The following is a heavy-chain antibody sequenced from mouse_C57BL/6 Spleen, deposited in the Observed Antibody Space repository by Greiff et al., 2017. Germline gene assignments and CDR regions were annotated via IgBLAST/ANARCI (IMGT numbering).Heavy chain of an antibody. CDR1: GYAFSSYW. D-gene: IGHD2-2*01. V-gene: IGHV1-80*01. J-gene: IGHJ4*01. CDR3: ARGGVTTYAMDY. Sequence: VQLQQSGAELVKPGASVKLSCKASGYAFSSYWMNWVKQRPGKGLEWIGQIYPGDGGTNYNGKFKGKATLTADTSSSTAYMQLSSLTSEDSAVYFCARGGVTTYAMDYWGQGTSVTVSS. CDR2: IYPGDGGT.